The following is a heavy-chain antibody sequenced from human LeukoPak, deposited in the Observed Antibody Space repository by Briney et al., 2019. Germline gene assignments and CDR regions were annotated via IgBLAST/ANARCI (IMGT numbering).Heavy chain of an antibody. CDR3: ASGWVESYCGGDCFDY. J-gene: IGHJ4*02. CDR2: INHSGST. D-gene: IGHD2-21*01. V-gene: IGHV4-34*01. CDR1: GGSFSGYY. Sequence: PSETLSLTCAVYGGSFSGYYWSWIRQPPGKGLEWIGEINHSGSTYYNPSLKSRVTISVDRSKNQFSLKLSSVTAADTAVYYCASGWVESYCGGDCFDYWGQGTLVTVSS.